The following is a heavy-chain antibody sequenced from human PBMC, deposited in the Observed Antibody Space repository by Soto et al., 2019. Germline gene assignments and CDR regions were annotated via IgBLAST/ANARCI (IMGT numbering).Heavy chain of an antibody. CDR2: ISYDGTNK. J-gene: IGHJ6*02. V-gene: IGHV3-30*18. D-gene: IGHD2-2*01. CDR1: GFTFSTFG. CDR3: ANFCSSTSCYVSGMDV. Sequence: PGGSLRLSCAASGFTFSTFGMHWVRQAPGKGLEWVSLISYDGTNKYYADSVRGRFTISRDNSKNILYLQMNTLRAEDTAVYYCANFCSSTSCYVSGMDVWGHGTMVTVSS.